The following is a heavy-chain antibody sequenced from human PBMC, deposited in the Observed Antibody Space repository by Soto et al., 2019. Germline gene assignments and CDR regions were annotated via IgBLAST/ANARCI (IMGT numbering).Heavy chain of an antibody. CDR2: IYWDDDK. Sequence: SGPKLVNPTQTLTLTCTFSGFSLSTSGVGVGWIRQPPGKALEWLALIYWDDDKRYSPSLKSRLTITKDTSKNQVVLTMTNMDPVDTATYYCAHRQPKLHSSDWYLDYWGQGTLVTVSS. CDR1: GFSLSTSGVG. CDR3: AHRQPKLHSSDWYLDY. J-gene: IGHJ4*02. D-gene: IGHD2-21*01. V-gene: IGHV2-5*02.